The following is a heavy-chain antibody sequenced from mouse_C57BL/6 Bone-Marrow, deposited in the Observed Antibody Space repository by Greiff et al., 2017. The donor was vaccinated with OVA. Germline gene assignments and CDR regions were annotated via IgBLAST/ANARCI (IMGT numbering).Heavy chain of an antibody. J-gene: IGHJ4*01. V-gene: IGHV1-19*01. D-gene: IGHD2-4*01. CDR1: GYTFTDYY. CDR2: INPNNGGT. CDR3: AYYDYDAGGDY. Sequence: VQLQQSGPVLVKPGASVKMSCKASGYTFTDYYMNWVKQSHGKSLEWIGVINPNNGGTSYNQKFKGKATLTVDKSSSTAYMELNSLTSVDSAVFYCAYYDYDAGGDYWGQGTSVTVSS.